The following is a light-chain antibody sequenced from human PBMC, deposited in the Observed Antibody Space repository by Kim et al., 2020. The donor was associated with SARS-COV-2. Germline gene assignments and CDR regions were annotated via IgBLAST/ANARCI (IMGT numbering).Light chain of an antibody. CDR2: WAS. V-gene: IGKV4-1*01. CDR3: QQYYSTPHS. J-gene: IGKJ2*03. Sequence: DIVMTQSPDSLAVSLGERATINCKSSQSVLYSSNNKNYLAWYQQKPGKPPKLLIYWASTRESGVPDRFSGSGSGTDFTLTISSLQAEDVAVYYCQQYYSTPHSFGQGTKLEI. CDR1: QSVLYSSNNKNY.